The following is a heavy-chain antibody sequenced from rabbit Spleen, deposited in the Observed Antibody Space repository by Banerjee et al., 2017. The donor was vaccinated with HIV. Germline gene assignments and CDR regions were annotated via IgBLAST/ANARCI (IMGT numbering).Heavy chain of an antibody. J-gene: IGHJ4*01. CDR3: VRNSGWGLSYFKL. CDR2: IDPIFGST. V-gene: IGHV1S47*01. D-gene: IGHD4-1*01. CDR1: GFDFSNYG. Sequence: QQQLVESGGGLVKPGGSLKLSCKASGFDFSNYGMNWVRQAPGKGLEWIGYIDPIFGSTYYATWVNGRFTISSHNAQNTLYLQLNSLTIADTATYFCVRNSGWGLSYFKLWGPGTLVTVS.